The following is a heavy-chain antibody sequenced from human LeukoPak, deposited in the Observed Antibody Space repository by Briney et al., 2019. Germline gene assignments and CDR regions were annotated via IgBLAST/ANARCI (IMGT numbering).Heavy chain of an antibody. CDR3: AKARVGEAGASDY. D-gene: IGHD6-13*01. Sequence: GGSLRLSCTASGFTFSSYAMSWVRQSPGKGPEWVSTISSSGGSTYYADSVKGRFTISRDNSKNTLYLQMNSLRAEDTAVYYCAKARVGEAGASDYWGQGTLVTVSS. V-gene: IGHV3-23*01. CDR1: GFTFSSYA. J-gene: IGHJ4*02. CDR2: ISSSGGST.